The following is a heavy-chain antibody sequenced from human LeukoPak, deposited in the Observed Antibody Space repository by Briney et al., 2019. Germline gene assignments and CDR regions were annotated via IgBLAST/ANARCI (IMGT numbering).Heavy chain of an antibody. CDR2: ISWNSGSI. J-gene: IGHJ2*01. CDR3: AKDSGDSFDWYFDL. CDR1: GFTFDDYA. D-gene: IGHD2-21*02. Sequence: GGSLRLSCAASGFTFDDYAMHWVRQAPGKGREWVSGISWNSGSIGYADSVKGRFTISRDNAKNSLYLQMNSLRAEDTALYYCAKDSGDSFDWYFDLWGRGTLVTVSS. V-gene: IGHV3-9*01.